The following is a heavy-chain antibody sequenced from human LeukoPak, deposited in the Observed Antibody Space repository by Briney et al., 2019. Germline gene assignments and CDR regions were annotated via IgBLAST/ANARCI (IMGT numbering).Heavy chain of an antibody. D-gene: IGHD3-9*01. CDR3: ARAVPYYDILTGPAGNWFDP. J-gene: IGHJ5*02. CDR1: GGTFSSYA. CDR2: IIPIFGTA. Sequence: ASVKVSCKASGGTFSSYAISWVRQAPGQGLEWMGGIIPIFGTANYAQKFQGRVTMTTDTSTSTAYMELRSLRSDDTAVYYCARAVPYYDILTGPAGNWFDPWGQGTLVTVSS. V-gene: IGHV1-69*05.